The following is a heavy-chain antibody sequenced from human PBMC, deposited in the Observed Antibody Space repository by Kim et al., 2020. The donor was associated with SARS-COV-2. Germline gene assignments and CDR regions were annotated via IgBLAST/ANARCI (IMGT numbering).Heavy chain of an antibody. Sequence: ASVKVSCKASGYTFTSYAMHWVRQAPGQRLEWMGWINAGNGNTKYSQKFQGRVTITRDTSASTAYMELSSLRSEDTAVYYCARDRDWLVVSNWFDPWGQGTLVTVSS. CDR3: ARDRDWLVVSNWFDP. D-gene: IGHD3-9*01. V-gene: IGHV1-3*01. CDR2: INAGNGNT. CDR1: GYTFTSYA. J-gene: IGHJ5*02.